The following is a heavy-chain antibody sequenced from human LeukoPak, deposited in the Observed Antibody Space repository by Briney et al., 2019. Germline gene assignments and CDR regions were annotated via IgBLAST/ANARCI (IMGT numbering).Heavy chain of an antibody. CDR2: IYTSGST. CDR1: GGSISSYY. CDR3: ARSLDCSSTSCYRGDDAFDI. J-gene: IGHJ3*02. Sequence: SETLSLTCTVSGGSISSYYWSWIRQPAGKGLEWIGRIYTSGSTNYNPSLKSRVTMSVDTSKNQFSLKLSSVTAADTAVYYCARSLDCSSTSCYRGDDAFDIWGQGTMVTVSS. D-gene: IGHD2-2*01. V-gene: IGHV4-4*07.